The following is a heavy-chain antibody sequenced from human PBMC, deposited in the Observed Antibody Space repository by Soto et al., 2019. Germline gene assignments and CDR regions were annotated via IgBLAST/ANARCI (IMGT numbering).Heavy chain of an antibody. V-gene: IGHV3-48*03. J-gene: IGHJ6*02. CDR2: ISSSGSTI. CDR3: ASWYSSGWFFPDYYGMDV. Sequence: TGGSLRLSCAASGFTFSSYEMNWVRQAPGKGLEWVSYISSSGSTIYYADSMKGRFTISRDNAKNSLYLQMNSLRAEDTAVYYCASWYSSGWFFPDYYGMDVWGQGTTVTVSS. CDR1: GFTFSSYE. D-gene: IGHD6-19*01.